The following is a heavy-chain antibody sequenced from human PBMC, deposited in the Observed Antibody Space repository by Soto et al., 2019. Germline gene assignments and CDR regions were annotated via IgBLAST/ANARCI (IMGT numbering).Heavy chain of an antibody. V-gene: IGHV1-3*01. CDR2: INAGNGNT. CDR3: ARDDWYSSSWPRRFDP. J-gene: IGHJ5*02. D-gene: IGHD6-13*01. Sequence: GASVKFSCKASGYTFTSDAMHWVRPAPGQRLEWMGWINAGNGNTKYSQKFQGRVTITRDTSASTAYMELSSLRSEDTAVYYCARDDWYSSSWPRRFDPWGQGTLVTVSS. CDR1: GYTFTSDA.